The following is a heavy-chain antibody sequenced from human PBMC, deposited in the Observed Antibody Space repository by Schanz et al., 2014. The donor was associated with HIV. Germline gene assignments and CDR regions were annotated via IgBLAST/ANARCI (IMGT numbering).Heavy chain of an antibody. CDR2: MNQDGSRK. V-gene: IGHV3-7*01. J-gene: IGHJ3*02. CDR1: RFTFSSYW. CDR3: VHDDSDNDGFEM. D-gene: IGHD3-22*01. Sequence: EVHLVESGGGLVQPGGSLRLSCAASRFTFSSYWMTWVRQAPGKGLEMVANMNQDGSRKYYVDSVKGRFTISRDNAANSLFLQMNSLRAEDTAVYYCVHDDSDNDGFEMWGQGTMVTVSS.